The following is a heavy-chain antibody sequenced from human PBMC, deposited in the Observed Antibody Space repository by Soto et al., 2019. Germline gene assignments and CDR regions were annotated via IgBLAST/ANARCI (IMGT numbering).Heavy chain of an antibody. CDR1: GYTFTSYD. CDR3: AREVAAAYLDY. CDR2: IIPILGIA. D-gene: IGHD6-13*01. J-gene: IGHJ4*02. V-gene: IGHV1-69*04. Sequence: SVKVSCKASGYTFTSYDINWVRQAPGQGLEWMGRIIPILGIANYAQKFQGRVTITADKSTSTAYMELSSLRSEDTAVYYCAREVAAAYLDYWGQGTLVTVSS.